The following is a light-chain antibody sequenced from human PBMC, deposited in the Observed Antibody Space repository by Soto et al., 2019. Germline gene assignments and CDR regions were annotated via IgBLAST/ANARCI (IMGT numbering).Light chain of an antibody. J-gene: IGLJ2*01. V-gene: IGLV2-14*01. CDR1: SSDVGGYNF. Sequence: QSVLTQPASVSGSPGQSITISCTGTSSDVGGYNFVSWFQQHPGKAPKLLIYDVSSRPSGVSDRFSGSKSGNTASLTISGLQAEDEADYYCSSYTRSGTVVFGGGTKLTVL. CDR2: DVS. CDR3: SSYTRSGTVV.